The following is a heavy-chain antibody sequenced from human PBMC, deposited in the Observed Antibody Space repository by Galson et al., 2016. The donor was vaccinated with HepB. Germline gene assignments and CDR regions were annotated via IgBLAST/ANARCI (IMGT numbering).Heavy chain of an antibody. CDR3: ASASGSNVHFDS. Sequence: SLRLSCAASRFTFSTSVMHWVRQAPGKGLEWVAVIWYDGGNPYYADSVKGRFTISRDNAKNTLYLQMISLRAEDTGVYYCASASGSNVHFDSWGQGTLLTVSS. CDR2: IWYDGGNP. J-gene: IGHJ4*02. CDR1: RFTFSTSV. D-gene: IGHD1-26*01. V-gene: IGHV3-33*03.